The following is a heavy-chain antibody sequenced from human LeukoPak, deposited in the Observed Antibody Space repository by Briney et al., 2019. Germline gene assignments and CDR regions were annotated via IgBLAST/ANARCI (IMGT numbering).Heavy chain of an antibody. CDR1: GGSISSYY. V-gene: IGHV4-59*01. J-gene: IGHJ4*02. CDR3: TRSLFRYSSKWYYFDY. CDR2: IFYPGST. Sequence: SETLSLTCTVSGGSISSYYWSWIRQPPGKGLEWIGYIFYPGSTNYNPSLKSRVTISLDTSKNQFSLRLRSVTAADTAVYYCTRSLFRYSSKWYYFDYWGQGTLVTVSS. D-gene: IGHD6-13*01.